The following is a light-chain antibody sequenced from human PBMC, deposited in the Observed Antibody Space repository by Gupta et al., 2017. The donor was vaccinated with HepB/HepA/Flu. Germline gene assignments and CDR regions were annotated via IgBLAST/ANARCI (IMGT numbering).Light chain of an antibody. CDR2: DDS. CDR3: QVWDSRSEGV. CDR1: SIGTKS. J-gene: IGLJ3*02. V-gene: IGLV3-21*03. Sequence: YVLTLPPSVSVAPGKTATITCEGNSIGTKSVHWYQQKPGQAPVLFVYDDSDRPAGLPERFSGSNSGNTVTLTISGVEAGDEADYYCQVWDSRSEGVFGGGTKVTVL.